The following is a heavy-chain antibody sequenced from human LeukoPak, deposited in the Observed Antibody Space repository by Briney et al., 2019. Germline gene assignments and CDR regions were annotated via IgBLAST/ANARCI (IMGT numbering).Heavy chain of an antibody. CDR2: IKKDGSEK. CDR1: GFTFSTYW. D-gene: IGHD6-19*01. CDR3: TRQGQTSYSNDWQNWFDP. V-gene: IGHV3-7*05. J-gene: IGHJ5*02. Sequence: GGSLRLSCAASGFTFSTYWMSWVRQAPGKGLEWVANIKKDGSEKHYVDSVKGRFTISRDDAKNSLYLQMNSLKASDSAMYYCTRQGQTSYSNDWQNWFDPWGQGTLVSVSS.